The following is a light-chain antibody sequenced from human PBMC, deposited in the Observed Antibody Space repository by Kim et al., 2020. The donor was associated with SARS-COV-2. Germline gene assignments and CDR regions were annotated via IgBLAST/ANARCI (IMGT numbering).Light chain of an antibody. CDR3: QQYDTFPLT. J-gene: IGKJ4*01. CDR1: QGISHW. Sequence: ASVGDRVTITCRASQGISHWLAWYQQKPERAPKSLIYGASSLQSGVPRRLSGSGSGTDFTLTINNLQPEDFATYYCQQYDTFPLTFGGGTKVDIK. V-gene: IGKV1D-16*01. CDR2: GAS.